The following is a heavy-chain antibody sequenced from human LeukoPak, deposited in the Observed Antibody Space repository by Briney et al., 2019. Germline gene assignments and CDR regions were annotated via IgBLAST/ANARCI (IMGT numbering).Heavy chain of an antibody. CDR2: ISSSGNLI. V-gene: IGHV3-48*03. J-gene: IGHJ4*02. D-gene: IGHD1-1*01. CDR1: GLTFSSYD. Sequence: GGSLRLSCEASGLTFSSYDMNCVRQAPGKGLEWVSYISSSGNLIHYADSVKGRFTFSRDNARNSLYLQMNSLRADDTAIYYCAREGGWNDFDYWGQGTLVTVPS. CDR3: AREGGWNDFDY.